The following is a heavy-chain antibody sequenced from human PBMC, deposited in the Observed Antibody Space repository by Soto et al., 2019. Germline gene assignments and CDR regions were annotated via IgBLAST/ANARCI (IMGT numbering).Heavy chain of an antibody. CDR2: IYYSGST. CDR3: ARGRGLAAAGTLGGMDV. CDR1: GGSISSGGYY. V-gene: IGHV4-31*03. Sequence: SETLSLTCTVSGGSISSGGYYWSWIRQHPGKGLEWIGYIYYSGSTYYNPSLKSRVTISVDTSKNQFSLKLSSVTAADTAVYYCARGRGLAAAGTLGGMDVWGQGTTVTVSS. J-gene: IGHJ6*02. D-gene: IGHD6-13*01.